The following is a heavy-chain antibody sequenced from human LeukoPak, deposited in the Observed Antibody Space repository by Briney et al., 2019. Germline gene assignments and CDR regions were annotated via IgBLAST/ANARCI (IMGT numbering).Heavy chain of an antibody. CDR2: IYYSGST. CDR3: ARPLDKYMVDAFDI. Sequence: PSETLSLTCTVSGGSISSSSYYWDWIRQPPGKGLEWIGSIYYSGSTYYNPSLKGRVTISVDTSKNQFSLKLSSVTAADTAVYYCARPLDKYMVDAFDIWGQGTMVTVSS. V-gene: IGHV4-39*01. CDR1: GGSISSSSYY. J-gene: IGHJ3*02. D-gene: IGHD2-8*01.